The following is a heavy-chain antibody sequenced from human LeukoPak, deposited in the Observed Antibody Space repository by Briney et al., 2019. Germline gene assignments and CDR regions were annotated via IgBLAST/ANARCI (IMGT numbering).Heavy chain of an antibody. CDR1: GYTFTGYY. CDR2: INPNSGGT. V-gene: IGHV1-2*02. CDR3: ARDPPND. Sequence: GASVKVSCKASGYTFTGYYMHWVRQAPGQGLEWMGWINPNSGGTNYAQKFQGRVTITADESTSTFYMELSSLRSEDTAVYYCARDPPNDWGQGTLVTVSS. J-gene: IGHJ4*02.